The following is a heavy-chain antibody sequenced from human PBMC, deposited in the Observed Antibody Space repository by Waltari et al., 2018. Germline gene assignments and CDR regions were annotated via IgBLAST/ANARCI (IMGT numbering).Heavy chain of an antibody. J-gene: IGHJ6*02. D-gene: IGHD6-13*01. V-gene: IGHV3-74*01. Sequence: EEQLVESGGGLIQPGESLRVSCAVSGFTFSRYWMNWVRQAPGKGLVWVGRIKSEGRDTSDADSVKGRFTVSRDNAKNTVYLQRKSLRAEDTAVYYCARVARKTYSSPVPGRDYYYGMDVWGLGTTVTVSS. CDR3: ARVARKTYSSPVPGRDYYYGMDV. CDR1: GFTFSRYW. CDR2: IKSEGRDT.